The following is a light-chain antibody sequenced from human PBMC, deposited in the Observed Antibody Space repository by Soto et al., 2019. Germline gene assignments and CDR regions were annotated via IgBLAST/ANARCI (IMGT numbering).Light chain of an antibody. V-gene: IGLV2-8*01. Sequence: QSALTQPPSASGSPGQSVTISCTGTSRDVGAYKFVSWYQQHPGKAPKLVIYEVSNRPSGVPDRFSGSKSGNTASLTASGLQAEDEADYYCSSYAGSNNLVFGGGTKVTVL. J-gene: IGLJ2*01. CDR1: SRDVGAYKF. CDR3: SSYAGSNNLV. CDR2: EVS.